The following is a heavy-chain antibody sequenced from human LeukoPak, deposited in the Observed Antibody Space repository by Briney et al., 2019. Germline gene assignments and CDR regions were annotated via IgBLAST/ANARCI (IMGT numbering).Heavy chain of an antibody. V-gene: IGHV3-7*05. CDR3: ARRDGPIDQ. CDR2: IKRDGSEK. CDR1: GFTFSRHW. D-gene: IGHD5-24*01. J-gene: IGHJ4*02. Sequence: PGGSLRLSCAASGFTFSRHWMSWVRQAPGKGLEWVANIKRDGSEKYYVDSVKGRFTISRDNAKNSLYLQMNSLRGENTAVYYCARRDGPIDQWGQGTLVTVSS.